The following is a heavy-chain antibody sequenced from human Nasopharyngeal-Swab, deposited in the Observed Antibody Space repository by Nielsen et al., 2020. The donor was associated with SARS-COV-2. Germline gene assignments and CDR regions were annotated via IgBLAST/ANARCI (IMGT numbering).Heavy chain of an antibody. CDR3: ARDLVADYALTVRGNYYYGMDV. V-gene: IGHV1-2*04. D-gene: IGHD4/OR15-4a*01. J-gene: IGHJ6*02. Sequence: ASVKVSCKASGYTFTGYYMHWVRQAAGQGLEWMGWINPNSGGTNYAQKFQGWVTMTRDTSISTAYMELSRLRSDDTAVYYRARDLVADYALTVRGNYYYGMDVWGQGTTVTVSS. CDR1: GYTFTGYY. CDR2: INPNSGGT.